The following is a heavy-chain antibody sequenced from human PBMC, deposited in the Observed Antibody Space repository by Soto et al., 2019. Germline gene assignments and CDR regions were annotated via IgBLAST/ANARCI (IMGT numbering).Heavy chain of an antibody. D-gene: IGHD6-6*01. J-gene: IGHJ5*02. Sequence: ASETLSLTCTVSGCSISSYCWSWIRQPPGKGLEWIGYIYYSGSTNYNPSLKSRVTISVDTSKNQFSLKLSSVTAADTAVYYCARGVFSSSFSNWFDPWGQGTRVTVSS. CDR3: ARGVFSSSFSNWFDP. CDR2: IYYSGST. V-gene: IGHV4-59*01. CDR1: GCSISSYC.